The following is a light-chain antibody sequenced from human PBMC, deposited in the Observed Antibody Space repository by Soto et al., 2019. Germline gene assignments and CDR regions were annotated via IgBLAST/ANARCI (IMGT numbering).Light chain of an antibody. J-gene: IGKJ1*01. CDR1: HSVSSSY. CDR2: GTS. V-gene: IGKV3-20*01. CDR3: QHYGSSPPSWT. Sequence: EIVLTQSPGTLSLSPAERATLSCRASHSVSSSYLAWYQQKPGQAPRLLIYGTSSRATGIPDRFSGSGSGTGFTLTITRREPEDFAVYYCQHYGSSPPSWTLGQGTKVEIK.